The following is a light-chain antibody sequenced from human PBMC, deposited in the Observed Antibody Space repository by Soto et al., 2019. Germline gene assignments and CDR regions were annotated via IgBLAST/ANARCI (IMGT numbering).Light chain of an antibody. CDR1: SSDVGGSNY. V-gene: IGLV2-11*01. Sequence: QSALTQPRSVSGSPGQAVTISCTGTSSDVGGSNYVSWYQQHPGKAPKLVIYDVTRRPSGVPDRFSGSKSGNTASLTISGLQAEDEADYYCQSYDSSLSGWVFGGGTKLTVL. CDR3: QSYDSSLSGWV. CDR2: DVT. J-gene: IGLJ3*02.